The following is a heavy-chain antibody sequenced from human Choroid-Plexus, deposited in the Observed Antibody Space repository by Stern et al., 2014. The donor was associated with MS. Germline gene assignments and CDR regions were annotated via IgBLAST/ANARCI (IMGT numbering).Heavy chain of an antibody. D-gene: IGHD3-22*01. V-gene: IGHV3-30*18. Sequence: VQLVESGGGVVQPGRPLRLSCAASGFTFSIFGMHWVRKAPGKGLEWVAVISYDGNKKYYADSVKGRFTISRDNSKNTLYMQMNSLRAEDTAVYYCAKDRQWLTXXXXXWGQGSLVTVSS. J-gene: IGHJ4*02. CDR1: GFTFSIFG. CDR2: ISYDGNKK. CDR3: AKDRQWLTXXXXX.